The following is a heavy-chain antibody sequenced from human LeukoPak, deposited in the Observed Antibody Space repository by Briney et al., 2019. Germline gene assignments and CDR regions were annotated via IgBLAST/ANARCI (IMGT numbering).Heavy chain of an antibody. CDR1: GFTFSNFV. CDR3: ARDLHSDSLLDY. J-gene: IGHJ4*02. D-gene: IGHD1-26*01. Sequence: GGSLRLSCSASGFTFSNFVMHWVRQAPGKGLEYVAIINDNGYNTDYAGSVKGRFTVARDNSKNSLYLQMNSLRDEDTAVYYCARDLHSDSLLDYWGQGTLVTVSS. CDR2: INDNGYNT. V-gene: IGHV3-64*04.